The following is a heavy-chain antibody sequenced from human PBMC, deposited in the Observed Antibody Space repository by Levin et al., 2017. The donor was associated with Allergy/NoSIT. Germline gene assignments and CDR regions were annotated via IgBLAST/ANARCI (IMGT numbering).Heavy chain of an antibody. CDR1: GFTFDDYA. CDR2: ISWNSGSI. J-gene: IGHJ6*02. CDR3: AKDLGTARAGYDYYGMDV. D-gene: IGHD6-6*01. Sequence: SLKISCAASGFTFDDYAMHWVRQAPGKGLEWVSGISWNSGSIGYADSVKGRFTISRDNAKNSLYLQMNSLRAEDTALYYCAKDLGTARAGYDYYGMDVWGQGTTVTVSS. V-gene: IGHV3-9*01.